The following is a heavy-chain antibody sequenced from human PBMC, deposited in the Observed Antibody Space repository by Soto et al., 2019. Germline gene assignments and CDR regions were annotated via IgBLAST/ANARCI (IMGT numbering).Heavy chain of an antibody. J-gene: IGHJ3*01. CDR3: ARDGGVVTVDAFDL. V-gene: IGHV3-20*04. CDR1: GFRFDDFV. D-gene: IGHD3-16*01. Sequence: EVQLVESGGGVVRPGGSLRLSCVASGFRFDDFVLTWVRQVPGKGPEWVAGITWNAGSKGYADSVKGRFTISRDNAKNSLHLQMDSLREEDTALYFCARDGGVVTVDAFDLWGQGTMVTVSS. CDR2: ITWNAGSK.